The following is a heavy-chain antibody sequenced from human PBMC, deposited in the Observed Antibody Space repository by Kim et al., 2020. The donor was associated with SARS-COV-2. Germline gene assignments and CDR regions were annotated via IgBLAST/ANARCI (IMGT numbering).Heavy chain of an antibody. CDR3: ARRLAAAGFWYFDL. J-gene: IGHJ2*01. D-gene: IGHD6-13*01. Sequence: SETLSLTCAVYGGSLSGYYWSWIRLPPGKGLEWVGEIGQSGSTNYNPSLVSRVTVSLDTSKNQVSLKLTSVTAADTAVYYCARRLAAAGFWYFDLWGRG. CDR1: GGSLSGYY. V-gene: IGHV4-34*01. CDR2: IGQSGST.